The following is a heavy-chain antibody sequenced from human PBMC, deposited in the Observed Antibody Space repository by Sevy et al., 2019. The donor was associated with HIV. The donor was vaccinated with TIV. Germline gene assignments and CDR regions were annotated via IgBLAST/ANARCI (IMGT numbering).Heavy chain of an antibody. CDR2: IYHSGST. CDR1: GYSISSGYY. J-gene: IGHJ3*02. Sequence: SETLSLTCDVSGYSISSGYYGGWIRQPPGKGLEWIGSIYHSGSTYYNPSPKRRVTISVDTSKNQFSLKLRSVTAADTAVYYWARTLRGDFDSSASAFDIWGQGTMVTVSS. D-gene: IGHD3-22*01. V-gene: IGHV4-38-2*01. CDR3: ARTLRGDFDSSASAFDI.